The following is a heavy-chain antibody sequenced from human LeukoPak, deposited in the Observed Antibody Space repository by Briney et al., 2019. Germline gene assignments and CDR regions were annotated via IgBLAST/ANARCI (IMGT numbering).Heavy chain of an antibody. Sequence: GGSLRLSCAASGFTFSNAWMSWVRQAPGKGLEWVGRIKSKTEGGTTDYAAPVKGRFTISRDDSKNTLYLQMNSLKTEDTAVYYCTTDPSHRHTGKPSKEYWGQGTLVTVSS. CDR1: GFTFSNAW. V-gene: IGHV3-15*01. CDR3: TTDPSHRHTGKPSKEY. D-gene: IGHD1-26*01. CDR2: IKSKTEGGTT. J-gene: IGHJ4*02.